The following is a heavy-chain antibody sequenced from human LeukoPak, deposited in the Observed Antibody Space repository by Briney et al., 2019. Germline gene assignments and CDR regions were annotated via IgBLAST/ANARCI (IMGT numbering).Heavy chain of an antibody. J-gene: IGHJ6*03. CDR3: AKRAAAGPTYYYYYMDV. CDR2: IRYDGSNK. D-gene: IGHD6-13*01. CDR1: GFTFSSYG. V-gene: IGHV3-30*02. Sequence: PGGSLRLSCAASGFTFSSYGMHWVRQAPGKGLEWVAFIRYDGSNKYYADSVKGRFTISRDNSKNTLYLQMNSLRAEDTAVYYCAKRAAAGPTYYYYYMDVWGKGTTVTVSS.